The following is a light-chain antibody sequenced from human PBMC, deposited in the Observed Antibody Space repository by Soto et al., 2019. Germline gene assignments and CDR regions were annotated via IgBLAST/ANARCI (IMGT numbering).Light chain of an antibody. CDR2: DAS. Sequence: DIQMTHSPSSLFGSVWDRVTSTFQATQDINIYLNWYQQKPGKAPNLLIYDASNLEIGVPSRFSGSGSGTHFTFTISSLQTEDIGTYYCQQYDILPITLGRGTRLEI. V-gene: IGKV1-33*01. J-gene: IGKJ5*01. CDR3: QQYDILPIT. CDR1: QDINIY.